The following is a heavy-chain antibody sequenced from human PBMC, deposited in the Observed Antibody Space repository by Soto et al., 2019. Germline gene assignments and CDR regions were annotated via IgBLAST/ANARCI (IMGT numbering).Heavy chain of an antibody. CDR2: ISAYNGNT. J-gene: IGHJ5*02. D-gene: IGHD3-3*01. Sequence: QVPLVQSGAEVKKPGASVKVSCKASGYTFTSYGISWVRQAPGQGLEWMGWISAYNGNTNYAQKLQGRVTMTTDTTTRTAYMALRSLSSDDTAVDSCARDSNPFGSGDWYQGWFDPWGQGSLVTFSS. V-gene: IGHV1-18*01. CDR3: ARDSNPFGSGDWYQGWFDP. CDR1: GYTFTSYG.